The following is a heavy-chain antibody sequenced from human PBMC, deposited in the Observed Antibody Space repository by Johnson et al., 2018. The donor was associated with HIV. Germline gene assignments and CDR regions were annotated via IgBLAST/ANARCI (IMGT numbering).Heavy chain of an antibody. Sequence: QVQVVESGGGLIQPGGSLRLSCAASGFTVSSNYMSWVRQAPGKGLEYVASISINGDTTYYARSVQDRFTISRDNAKNTLYLEMNSLRAWDTAVYYCAKALVVVAATYAFDIWGQGTMVTVSS. V-gene: IGHV3-64*04. CDR2: ISINGDTT. CDR1: GFTVSSNY. J-gene: IGHJ3*02. CDR3: AKALVVVAATYAFDI. D-gene: IGHD2-15*01.